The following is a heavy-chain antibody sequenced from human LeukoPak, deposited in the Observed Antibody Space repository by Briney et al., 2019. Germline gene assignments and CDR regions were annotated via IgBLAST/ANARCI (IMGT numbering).Heavy chain of an antibody. V-gene: IGHV3-7*01. CDR2: VNQGGTEK. CDR1: GFTFSSQW. CDR3: AREHYFYYMDG. J-gene: IGHJ6*03. Sequence: PGGSLRLSCAASGFTFSSQWMSWVRQGPGKGLEWVANVNQGGTEKYYVDSVKGRFTISRDNAENSLYLQMNSLRAEDTAVYYCAREHYFYYMDGWGKGTTVTVSS.